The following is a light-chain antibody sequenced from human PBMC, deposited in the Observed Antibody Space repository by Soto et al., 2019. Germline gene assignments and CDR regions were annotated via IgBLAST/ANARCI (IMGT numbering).Light chain of an antibody. J-gene: IGKJ2*01. CDR3: QQYGSSPPYT. V-gene: IGKV3-20*01. CDR2: GAS. Sequence: EIVLTQSPGTLSLSPGETATLSCRASQSVSSSYLAWYQQKPGQAPRLLIYGASSRATDIPDRFSGSGSGTDFTLTISRLELEDFAVYSYQQYGSSPPYTFGQGTKLEIQ. CDR1: QSVSSSY.